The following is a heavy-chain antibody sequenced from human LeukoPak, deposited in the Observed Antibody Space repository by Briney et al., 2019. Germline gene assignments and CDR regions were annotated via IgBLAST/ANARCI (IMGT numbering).Heavy chain of an antibody. J-gene: IGHJ6*03. CDR1: GYSISSGYY. CDR2: IYHSGST. CDR3: ARDRIVVVPAANGVLYYYYYMDV. Sequence: SETLSLTCTVSGYSISSGYYWGWIRQPPGKGLEWTGSIYHSGSTYYNPSLKSRVTISVDKSKNQFSLKLSSVTAADTAVYYCARDRIVVVPAANGVLYYYYYMDVWGKGTTVTVSS. D-gene: IGHD2-2*01. V-gene: IGHV4-38-2*02.